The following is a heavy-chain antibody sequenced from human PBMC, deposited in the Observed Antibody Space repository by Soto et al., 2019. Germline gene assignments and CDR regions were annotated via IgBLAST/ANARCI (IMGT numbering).Heavy chain of an antibody. V-gene: IGHV3-30*18. J-gene: IGHJ6*02. Sequence: GGSLRLSCAASGFTFSSYGMHWVRQAPGKGLEWVAVISYDGSNKYYADSVKGRFTISRDNSKNTLYLQMNSLRAEDTAVYYCAKDRFWSGYISAEYGMDVWGQGTTVTVSS. D-gene: IGHD3-3*01. CDR1: GFTFSSYG. CDR3: AKDRFWSGYISAEYGMDV. CDR2: ISYDGSNK.